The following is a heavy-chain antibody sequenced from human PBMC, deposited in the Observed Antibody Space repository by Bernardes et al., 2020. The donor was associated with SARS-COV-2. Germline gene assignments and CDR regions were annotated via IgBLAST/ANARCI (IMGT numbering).Heavy chain of an antibody. CDR1: GGSINSGAYS. D-gene: IGHD7-27*01. Sequence: SETLSLTCAVSGGSINSGAYSWNWIRQPPGKALEWIGHIYQTGRTEYNPSLRSRVTISLDRSKNHFSLELSSVTAADTAVHYCARDLPGDRWNAFDFWGRGTRVTVS. CDR3: ARDLPGDRWNAFDF. J-gene: IGHJ3*01. CDR2: IYQTGRT. V-gene: IGHV4-30-2*01.